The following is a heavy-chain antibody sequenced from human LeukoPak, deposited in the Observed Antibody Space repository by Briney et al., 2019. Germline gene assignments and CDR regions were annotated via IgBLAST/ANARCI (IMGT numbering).Heavy chain of an antibody. CDR2: INPSGGST. J-gene: IGHJ4*02. CDR1: GYTFTSYY. Sequence: VSVKVSCKASGYTFTSYYMHWVRQAPGQGLEWMGIINPSGGSTSYAQKFQGRVTMTRDMSMSTVYMELSSLRSEDTAVYYCARGASGGSSGYYRPFDYWGQGTLVTVSS. CDR3: ARGASGGSSGYYRPFDY. V-gene: IGHV1-46*01. D-gene: IGHD3-22*01.